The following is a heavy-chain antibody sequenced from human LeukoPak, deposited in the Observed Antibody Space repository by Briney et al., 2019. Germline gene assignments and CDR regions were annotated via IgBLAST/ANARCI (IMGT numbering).Heavy chain of an antibody. Sequence: SETLSLTCAVSGGSISSSNWWSWVRQPPGKGLEWIGGIYHSGSTNYNPSLKSRVTISLAKSKNQFSLKLTSVTAADTAVYYCARDWGDYCSGGSCSGRGWFDPWGQGTLVTVSS. D-gene: IGHD2-15*01. CDR3: ARDWGDYCSGGSCSGRGWFDP. CDR1: GGSISSSNW. CDR2: IYHSGST. V-gene: IGHV4-4*02. J-gene: IGHJ5*02.